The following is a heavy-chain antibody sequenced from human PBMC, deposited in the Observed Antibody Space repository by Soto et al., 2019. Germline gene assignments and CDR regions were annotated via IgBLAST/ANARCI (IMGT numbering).Heavy chain of an antibody. CDR3: ARGRAMPRLWFGEMGFAFDY. D-gene: IGHD3-10*01. Sequence: SETLSLTCAVYGGSFSGYYWSWIRQPPGKGLEWIGEINHSGSTNYNPSLKSRVTISVDTSKNQFSLKLSSVTAADTAVYYCARGRAMPRLWFGEMGFAFDYWGQGTLVTVSS. J-gene: IGHJ4*02. V-gene: IGHV4-34*01. CDR2: INHSGST. CDR1: GGSFSGYY.